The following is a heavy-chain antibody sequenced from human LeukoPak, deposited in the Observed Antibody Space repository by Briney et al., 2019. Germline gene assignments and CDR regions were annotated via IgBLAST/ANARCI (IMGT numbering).Heavy chain of an antibody. J-gene: IGHJ4*02. Sequence: SETLSLTCTVSGGSISSSSYYWGWIRQPPGKGLEWIGSIYYSGSTYYNPSLKSRVTISVDTSKNQFFLELSSVTAADTAVYYCATNPAGSSSSWYNYWGQGTLVTVSS. CDR2: IYYSGST. D-gene: IGHD6-13*01. CDR3: ATNPAGSSSSWYNY. V-gene: IGHV4-39*01. CDR1: GGSISSSSYY.